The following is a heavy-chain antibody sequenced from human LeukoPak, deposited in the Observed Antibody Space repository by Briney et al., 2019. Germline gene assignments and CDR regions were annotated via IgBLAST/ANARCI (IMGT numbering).Heavy chain of an antibody. D-gene: IGHD3-22*01. CDR3: ARDLLYDSSGYYDY. CDR1: GFTFSSYG. CDR2: IWYDGSNK. V-gene: IGHV3-33*01. J-gene: IGHJ4*02. Sequence: PGRSLRLSCAAAGFTFSSYGMHWVRQAPGKGLEWVAVIWYDGSNKYYADSVKGGFTISRDNSKNTLYLQMNSLRAEDTAVYYCARDLLYDSSGYYDYWGQGTLVTVSS.